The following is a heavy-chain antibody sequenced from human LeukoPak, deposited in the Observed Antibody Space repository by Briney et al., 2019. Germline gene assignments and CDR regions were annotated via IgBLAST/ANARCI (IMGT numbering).Heavy chain of an antibody. V-gene: IGHV3-53*01. CDR3: ARGRIGMVRGVITSYYYGMDV. CDR1: GFTVGNNY. Sequence: GGSLRLSCAASGFTVGNNYMSWVRQAPGKGLEWVSVIYSGGSTYYADSVKGRFTISRDNSKNTLYLQMNSLRAEDTAVYYCARGRIGMVRGVITSYYYGMDVWGQGTTVTVSS. D-gene: IGHD3-10*01. J-gene: IGHJ6*02. CDR2: IYSGGST.